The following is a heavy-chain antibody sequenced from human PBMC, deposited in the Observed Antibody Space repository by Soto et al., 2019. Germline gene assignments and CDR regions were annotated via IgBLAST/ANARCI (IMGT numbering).Heavy chain of an antibody. J-gene: IGHJ6*02. CDR3: ARDDAGIAVAASSFYGMAV. Sequence: QVQLVQSGAEVKKPGASVKVSCKASGYTFTSYGISWVRQAPGQGLEWMGWISAYNGNTNYAQKLQGRVTMTTDTSTSTAYMELRSLRSDDTSVYYCARDDAGIAVAASSFYGMAVWGQGTTVTVSS. D-gene: IGHD6-19*01. CDR2: ISAYNGNT. V-gene: IGHV1-18*01. CDR1: GYTFTSYG.